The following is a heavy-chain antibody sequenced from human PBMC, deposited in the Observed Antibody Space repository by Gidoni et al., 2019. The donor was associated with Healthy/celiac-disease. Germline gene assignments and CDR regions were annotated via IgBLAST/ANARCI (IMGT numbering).Heavy chain of an antibody. CDR2: ISAYNGNT. J-gene: IGHJ6*02. V-gene: IGHV1-18*01. Sequence: QVQLVESGAEVKKPGASVKVSCKASGYTFTSYGISWVRQAPGQGLEWMGWISAYNGNTNYAQKLQGRVTMTTDTSTSTAYMELRSLRSDDTAVYYCARYRWELLLNGYYYYGMDVWGQGTTVTVSS. CDR3: ARYRWELLLNGYYYYGMDV. D-gene: IGHD1-26*01. CDR1: GYTFTSYG.